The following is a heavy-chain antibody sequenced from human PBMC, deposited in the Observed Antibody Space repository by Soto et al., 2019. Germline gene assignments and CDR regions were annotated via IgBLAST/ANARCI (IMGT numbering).Heavy chain of an antibody. CDR2: IYPGDSDT. J-gene: IGHJ1*01. CDR1: GYSFTSYW. Sequence: GESLKISCKGSGYSFTSYWIGWVRQMPGKGLEWMGIIYPGDSDTRYSPSFQGQVTISADKSISTAYLQWSSLKASDTAMYYCASSPIRSPAPYYDFWSGYSTAEYFQHWGQGPLFTVSS. V-gene: IGHV5-51*01. D-gene: IGHD3-3*01. CDR3: ASSPIRSPAPYYDFWSGYSTAEYFQH.